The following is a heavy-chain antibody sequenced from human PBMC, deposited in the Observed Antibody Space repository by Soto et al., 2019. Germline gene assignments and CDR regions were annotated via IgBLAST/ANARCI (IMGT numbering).Heavy chain of an antibody. CDR3: AMEYCSSTRCYRDY. D-gene: IGHD2-2*02. Sequence: QVQLVQSGAEVKKPGSSVKVSCKASGGTFSSYTISWVRQAPGQGLEWMGRIIPILGIANYAQKFQGRVTIXAXKXTSTAYMELSSRRSEDTAVYYCAMEYCSSTRCYRDYWGQGTLVTVSS. V-gene: IGHV1-69*02. J-gene: IGHJ4*02. CDR1: GGTFSSYT. CDR2: IIPILGIA.